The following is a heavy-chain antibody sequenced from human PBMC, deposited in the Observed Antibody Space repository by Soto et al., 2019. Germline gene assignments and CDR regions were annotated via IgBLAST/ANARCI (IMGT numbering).Heavy chain of an antibody. Sequence: PGASLKISCKGSGYSFTSYWISWVRQMPGKGLEWMGRIDPSDSYTNYSPSFQGHVTISADKSISTAYLQWSSLKASDTAMYYCARRLYSSSWYRAGMDVWRQGTTVTVSS. V-gene: IGHV5-10-1*01. CDR1: GYSFTSYW. CDR3: ARRLYSSSWYRAGMDV. D-gene: IGHD6-13*01. J-gene: IGHJ6*02. CDR2: IDPSDSYT.